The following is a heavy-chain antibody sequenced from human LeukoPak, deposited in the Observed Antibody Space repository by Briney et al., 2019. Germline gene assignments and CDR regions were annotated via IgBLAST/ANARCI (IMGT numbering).Heavy chain of an antibody. V-gene: IGHV3-11*04. Sequence: GGSLRLSCAASGFTVSSNYMSWVRQAPGKGLEWISYISSAGTTKIYADSVKGRFTISRDNAKNSLYLQMNSLRAEDTAVYYCARDYWFDQWGHGTLVTVSS. CDR1: GFTVSSNY. CDR2: ISSAGTTK. CDR3: ARDYWFDQ. J-gene: IGHJ5*02.